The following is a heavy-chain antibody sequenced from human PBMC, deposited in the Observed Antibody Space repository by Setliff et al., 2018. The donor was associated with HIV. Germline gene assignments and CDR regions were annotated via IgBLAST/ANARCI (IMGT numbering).Heavy chain of an antibody. CDR2: MYPSGSS. V-gene: IGHV4-38-2*02. D-gene: IGHD2-2*01. Sequence: SETLSLTCTVSSYSVTSGYYWAWIRQPPGKGLEWIGNMYPSGSSYFNPTLPSRVTMSADTSKKQFFLKLSSVTAADTAVYYCARVGYCSSTNCYWGRPSYGMGVWGQGTTVTVSS. J-gene: IGHJ6*02. CDR1: SYSVTSGYY. CDR3: ARVGYCSSTNCYWGRPSYGMGV.